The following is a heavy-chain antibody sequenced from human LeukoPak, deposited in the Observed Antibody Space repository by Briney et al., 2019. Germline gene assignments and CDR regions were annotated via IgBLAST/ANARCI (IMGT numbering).Heavy chain of an antibody. Sequence: PGGTLRLSCAASGFTFSSYAMSWVRQAPGKGLEWISAISGSGGRTYYADSGKGRFTISRDNSKNTLYLQMNSLRAEDTAVYYCAKEENYYDSSGYRHNAYWGQGTLVTVSS. V-gene: IGHV3-23*01. D-gene: IGHD3-22*01. CDR2: ISGSGGRT. CDR3: AKEENYYDSSGYRHNAY. CDR1: GFTFSSYA. J-gene: IGHJ4*02.